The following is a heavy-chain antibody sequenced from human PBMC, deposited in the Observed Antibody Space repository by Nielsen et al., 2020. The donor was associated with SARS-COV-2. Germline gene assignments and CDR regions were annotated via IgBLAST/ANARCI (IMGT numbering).Heavy chain of an antibody. CDR2: ISAYNGNT. CDR1: GYTFTSYG. Sequence: ASVKVSCKASGYTFTSYGISWVRQAPGQGLEWMGWISAYNGNTNYAQKLQGRVTMTTDTSTSTAYMELRSLRSDDTAVYYCARDCGGYCYYYYYGMDVWGQGTTVTVSS. V-gene: IGHV1-18*01. J-gene: IGHJ6*02. D-gene: IGHD2-21*02. CDR3: ARDCGGYCYYYYYGMDV.